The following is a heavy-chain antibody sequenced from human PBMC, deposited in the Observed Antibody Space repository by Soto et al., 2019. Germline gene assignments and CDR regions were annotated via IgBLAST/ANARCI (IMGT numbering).Heavy chain of an antibody. Sequence: GASVKVSCKASGGTFSSYAISWVRQAPGQGLEWMGGIIPIFGTANYAQKFQGRVTITADESTSTAYMELSSLRSEDTAVYFCAIFSPFDGSGPPTFSYYYYGMAVWGQGTTVTVSS. CDR2: IIPIFGTA. CDR3: AIFSPFDGSGPPTFSYYYYGMAV. J-gene: IGHJ6*02. V-gene: IGHV1-69*13. CDR1: GGTFSSYA. D-gene: IGHD3-10*01.